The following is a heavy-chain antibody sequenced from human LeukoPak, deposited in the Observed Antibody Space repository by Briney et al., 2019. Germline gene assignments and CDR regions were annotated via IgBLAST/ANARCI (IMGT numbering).Heavy chain of an antibody. D-gene: IGHD5-12*01. V-gene: IGHV4-39*07. CDR2: IYYSGST. J-gene: IGHJ5*02. CDR3: AREVIVATIGNWFDP. Sequence: SETLSLTCTVSGGSISSSSYYWGWIRQPPGKGLEWIGSIYYSGSTYYNPSLKSRVTISVDTSKNQFSLKLSSVTAADTAVYYCAREVIVATIGNWFDPWGQGTLVTVSS. CDR1: GGSISSSSYY.